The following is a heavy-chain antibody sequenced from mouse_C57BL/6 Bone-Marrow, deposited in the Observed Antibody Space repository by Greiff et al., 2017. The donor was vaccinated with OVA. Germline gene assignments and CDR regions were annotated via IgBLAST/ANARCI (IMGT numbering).Heavy chain of an antibody. CDR2: IDPSDSYT. Sequence: QVHVKQSGAELVRPGTSVKLSCKASGYTFTSYWMHWVKQRPGQGLEWIGVIDPSDSYTNYNQKFKGKATLTVDTSSSTAYMQLSSLTSEDSAVYYGARCGDYFYAMDYWGQGTSVTVSS. CDR3: ARCGDYFYAMDY. D-gene: IGHD1-1*01. CDR1: GYTFTSYW. J-gene: IGHJ4*01. V-gene: IGHV1-59*01.